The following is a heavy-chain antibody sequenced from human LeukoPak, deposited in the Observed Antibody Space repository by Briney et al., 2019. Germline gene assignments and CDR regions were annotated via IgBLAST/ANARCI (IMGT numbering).Heavy chain of an antibody. D-gene: IGHD6-13*01. CDR1: GGSIDSNS. V-gene: IGHV4-59*01. CDR2: IYYSGTT. J-gene: IGHJ5*02. CDR3: ARRSSSWKNWFDP. Sequence: SETLSLTCTVSGGSIDSNSWTWIRQPPGKGLEWIGYIYYSGTTNYNPSLKSRVTMSVDMSKNQFSLKLSSVTAADTAVYYCARRSSSWKNWFDPWGQGTLVTVSS.